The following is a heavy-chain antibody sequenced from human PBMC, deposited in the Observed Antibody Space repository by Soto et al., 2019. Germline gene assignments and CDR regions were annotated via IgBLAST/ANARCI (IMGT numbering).Heavy chain of an antibody. CDR2: IYHSGSA. Sequence: QVQLQESGPGLVRPSGTLSLTCAVSGASISSTTSVNWWSLVRQPPGKGLEWIGEIYHSGSANYNPSLKSRVTMSVDKSKNQFSRKLSSVTAADTAVYYCARMVGANLVDFWGQGTLVTVSS. CDR1: GASISSTTSVNW. V-gene: IGHV4-4*02. CDR3: ARMVGANLVDF. D-gene: IGHD1-26*01. J-gene: IGHJ4*02.